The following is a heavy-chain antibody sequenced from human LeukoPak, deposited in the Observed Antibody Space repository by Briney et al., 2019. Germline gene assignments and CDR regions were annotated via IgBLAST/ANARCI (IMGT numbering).Heavy chain of an antibody. Sequence: GGSLRLSCAASGFTFSDNYMSWVRQTPGKGLEWVSGIYSGGTTYYADSVKGRVTISRDSSKNTLYLQMNSLRAEDTAVYYCARDRRDGYCLGHWGQGTLVTVSS. V-gene: IGHV3-66*01. CDR1: GFTFSDNY. CDR3: ARDRRDGYCLGH. J-gene: IGHJ4*02. CDR2: IYSGGTT. D-gene: IGHD2-2*03.